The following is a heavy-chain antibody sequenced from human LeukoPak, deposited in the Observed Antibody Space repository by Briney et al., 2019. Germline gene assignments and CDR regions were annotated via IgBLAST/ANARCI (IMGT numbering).Heavy chain of an antibody. CDR1: GDSVPSNSAA. CDR2: TYYRSKWYN. J-gene: IGHJ4*02. CDR3: ARREWLRSKGLDY. V-gene: IGHV6-1*01. D-gene: IGHD5-12*01. Sequence: SQTLSLTCAISGDSVPSNSAAWNWIRQSPSRGLEWLGRTYYRSKWYNDYAVSVKSRITINPDTSKNQFSLKLSSVTAADTAVYYCARREWLRSKGLDYWGQGTLVTVSS.